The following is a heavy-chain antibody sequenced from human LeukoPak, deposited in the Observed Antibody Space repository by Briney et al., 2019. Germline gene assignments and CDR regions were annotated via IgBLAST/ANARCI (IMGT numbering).Heavy chain of an antibody. D-gene: IGHD2-2*01. CDR1: GFTFNSYG. CDR2: IRYDGSNK. V-gene: IGHV3-30*02. Sequence: GGSLRLSCAASGFTFNSYGMHWVRQAPGKGLEWVAFIRYDGSNKYYADSVKGRFAISRDNSKNTLYLQMNSLRAEDTAVYYCARDVRHRYCSSSSCYWGWLDPWGQGTLVTVSS. J-gene: IGHJ5*02. CDR3: ARDVRHRYCSSSSCYWGWLDP.